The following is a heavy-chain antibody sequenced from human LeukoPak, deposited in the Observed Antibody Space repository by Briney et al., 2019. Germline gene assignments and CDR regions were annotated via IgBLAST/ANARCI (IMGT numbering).Heavy chain of an antibody. CDR3: ARKGAGLDAFDL. J-gene: IGHJ3*01. CDR2: ISRSGGST. D-gene: IGHD3/OR15-3a*01. V-gene: IGHV3-23*01. CDR1: GFTFSNYG. Sequence: GGSLRLSCAASGFTFSNYGMSWVRQAPGKGLEWVSSISRSGGSTHYADSVKGRFVISRGTSKNTLHLQMNSLTAGDTAVYYCARKGAGLDAFDLWGQGTVVTVSS.